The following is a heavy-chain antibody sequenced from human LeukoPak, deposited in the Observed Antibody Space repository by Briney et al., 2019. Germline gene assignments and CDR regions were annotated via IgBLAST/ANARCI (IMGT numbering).Heavy chain of an antibody. CDR2: IIPILGIA. D-gene: IGHD5-24*01. CDR1: GGTFSICA. V-gene: IGHV1-69*04. J-gene: IGHJ4*02. Sequence: ASVKVSCKASGGTFSICAISWVRQAPGQGLEWMGRIIPILGIANYAQKFQGRVTITADKSTSTAYMELSSLRSEDTAVYYCARVSVEMATITTPAYDYWGQGTLVTVSS. CDR3: ARVSVEMATITTPAYDY.